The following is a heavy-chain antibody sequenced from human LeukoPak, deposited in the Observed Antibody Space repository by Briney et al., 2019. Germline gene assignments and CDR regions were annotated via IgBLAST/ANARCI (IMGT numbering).Heavy chain of an antibody. J-gene: IGHJ4*02. Sequence: SGPTLVKPTQTLTLTCTFSGFSLSTSGVGVGWIRQPPGKALQWLALFYWDDDKRYSPSLQSRLTITKDTSKNQVVLTMTNMDPVDTATYYCAHSTRRQDCSGGRCYYFDYWGQGTPVTVSS. V-gene: IGHV2-5*02. CDR3: AHSTRRQDCSGGRCYYFDY. CDR1: GFSLSTSGVG. CDR2: FYWDDDK. D-gene: IGHD2-15*01.